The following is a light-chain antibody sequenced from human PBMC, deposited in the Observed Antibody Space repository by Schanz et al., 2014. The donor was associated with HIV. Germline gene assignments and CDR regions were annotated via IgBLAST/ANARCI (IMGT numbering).Light chain of an antibody. CDR1: QIISTS. CDR2: GAS. J-gene: IGKJ1*01. V-gene: IGKV3-20*01. Sequence: EAVLTQSPATLSVYPGARVTLSCRTTQIISTSLAWYQQRPGQPPRLLLYGASSRATGIPDRFSGSGSGTDFTLTISGLEPEDFAVYYCQQYGVSPPWTFGQGTKVEIK. CDR3: QQYGVSPPWT.